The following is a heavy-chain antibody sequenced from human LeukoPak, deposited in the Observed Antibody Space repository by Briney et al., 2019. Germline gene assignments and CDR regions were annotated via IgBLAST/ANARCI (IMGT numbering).Heavy chain of an antibody. J-gene: IGHJ5*02. Sequence: SETRSLTCSVSGGSIRTYYWGWIRQPPGKGLEWIGYIYDTGSTNYNPSLKSRVTMSVDTSKNQFSLKLSSVTAADTAVYYCARDVGSGSGSSWFDPWGQGTLVTVSS. CDR3: ARDVGSGSGSSWFDP. D-gene: IGHD3-10*01. CDR2: IYDTGST. V-gene: IGHV4-59*01. CDR1: GGSIRTYY.